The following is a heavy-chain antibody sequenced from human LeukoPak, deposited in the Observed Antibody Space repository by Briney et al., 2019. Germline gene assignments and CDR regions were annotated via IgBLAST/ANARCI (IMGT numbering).Heavy chain of an antibody. CDR3: VVSIQAAAIPAFDS. CDR2: INPKNGGT. Sequence: ASVKVSYKASGYNFAHNIHWVRQAPGQGHEFMGWINPKNGGTKYAQNFQGRVTMTRDTSIGTVYMELSSLGSDDTAVYYCVVSIQAAAIPAFDSWGQGTLVTVSS. CDR1: GYNFAHN. D-gene: IGHD6-25*01. V-gene: IGHV1-2*02. J-gene: IGHJ4*02.